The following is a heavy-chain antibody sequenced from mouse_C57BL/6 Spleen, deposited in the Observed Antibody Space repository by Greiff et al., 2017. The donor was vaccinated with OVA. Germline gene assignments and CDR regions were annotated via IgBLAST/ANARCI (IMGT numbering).Heavy chain of an antibody. CDR2: IDPETGGT. CDR3: TRSVIYYDYEFAY. V-gene: IGHV1-15*01. CDR1: GYTFTDYE. D-gene: IGHD2-4*01. J-gene: IGHJ3*01. Sequence: QVQLQQSGAELVRPGASVTLSCKASGYTFTDYEMHWVKQTPVHGLEWIGAIDPETGGTAYNQKFKGKAILTADKSSSTAYMELRSLTSEDSAVYYCTRSVIYYDYEFAYWGQGTLVTVSA.